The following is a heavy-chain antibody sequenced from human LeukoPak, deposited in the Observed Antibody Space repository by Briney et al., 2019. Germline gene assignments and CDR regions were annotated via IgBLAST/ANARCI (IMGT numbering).Heavy chain of an antibody. CDR3: ARDMLAVPSNWFDP. J-gene: IGHJ5*02. Sequence: ASVTVSFMASGYTFTNYYIHWVRQAPGQGRAWMGVINPRGGGTSYAQKFQGRVTMTRDTSTSTVYMDLRSLRSEDTAVYFCARDMLAVPSNWFDPWGQGTLVTVSS. CDR2: INPRGGGT. CDR1: GYTFTNYY. V-gene: IGHV1-46*01. D-gene: IGHD2-8*01.